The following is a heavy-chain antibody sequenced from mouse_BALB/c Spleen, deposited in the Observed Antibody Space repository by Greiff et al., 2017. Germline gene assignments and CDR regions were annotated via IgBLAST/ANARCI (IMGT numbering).Heavy chain of an antibody. CDR2: IDPSDSET. CDR1: GYSFTSYW. CDR3: ARSYYYGSSSSWFAY. J-gene: IGHJ3*01. D-gene: IGHD1-1*01. Sequence: QVQLQQSGPQLVRPGASVKISCKASGYSFTSYWMHWVKQRPGQGLEWIGMIDPSDSETRLNQKFKDKATLTVDKSSSTAYMQLSSPTSEDSAVYYCARSYYYGSSSSWFAYWGQGTLVTVSA. V-gene: IGHV1S127*01.